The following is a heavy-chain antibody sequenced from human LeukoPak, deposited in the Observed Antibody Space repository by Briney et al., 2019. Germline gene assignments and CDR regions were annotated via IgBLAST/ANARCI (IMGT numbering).Heavy chain of an antibody. Sequence: GGSLRLSCAASGFTVSSNYMSWVRQAPGKGLEWVSVIYSGGTTYYADSVKGRFTISRDNSKNTLYLQMNSLRAEDTAVYYCARGGSSGWYALGYWGQGTLVTVSS. J-gene: IGHJ4*02. V-gene: IGHV3-53*01. D-gene: IGHD6-19*01. CDR3: ARGGSSGWYALGY. CDR2: IYSGGTT. CDR1: GFTVSSNY.